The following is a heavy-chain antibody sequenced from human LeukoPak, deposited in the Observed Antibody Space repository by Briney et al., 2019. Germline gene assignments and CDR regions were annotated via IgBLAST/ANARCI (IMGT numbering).Heavy chain of an antibody. Sequence: SETLSLTCTVSGGSISSHYWSWIRQPPGKGLEWIGYIYYSGSTNYNPSLKSRVTISVDTSKNQFSLKPSSVTAADTAVYYCAREWELLTWGQGTLVTVSS. CDR1: GGSISSHY. J-gene: IGHJ5*02. V-gene: IGHV4-59*11. D-gene: IGHD1-26*01. CDR3: AREWELLT. CDR2: IYYSGST.